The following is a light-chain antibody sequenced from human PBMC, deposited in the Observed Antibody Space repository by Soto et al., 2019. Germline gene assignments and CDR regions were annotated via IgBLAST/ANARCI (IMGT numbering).Light chain of an antibody. J-gene: IGKJ4*01. V-gene: IGKV1-27*01. CDR1: QGISNY. CDR3: QKYNSATLT. CDR2: AAS. Sequence: DIQMTQSPSSLSASVGDRVTITCRACQGISNYLAWYQQKPGKVPKLLIYAASTLQSGVASLFSGSGSGTDYTITIRSLQPEDVATYYCQKYNSATLTFGGGTKVDIK.